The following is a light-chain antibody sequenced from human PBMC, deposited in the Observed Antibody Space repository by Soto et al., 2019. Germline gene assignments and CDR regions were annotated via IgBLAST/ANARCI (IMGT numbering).Light chain of an antibody. CDR1: QSVSSD. Sequence: ELVMTQSPATLSVSPGERVTLSCRASQSVSSDLAWYQQKPGQAPRLLIYGASTRATGIPARFSGSGSGTDFTPAISSLQSEDFAIYYCHQYNNWPPYTFGQGTKVDIK. J-gene: IGKJ2*01. V-gene: IGKV3-15*01. CDR3: HQYNNWPPYT. CDR2: GAS.